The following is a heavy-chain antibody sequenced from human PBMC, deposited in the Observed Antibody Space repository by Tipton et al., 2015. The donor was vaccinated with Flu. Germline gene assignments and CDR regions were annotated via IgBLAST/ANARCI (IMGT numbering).Heavy chain of an antibody. J-gene: IGHJ4*02. CDR2: IFHSGST. Sequence: TLSLTCSVSGDSMTSSRYYWGWIRQPPGKGLEWIGSIFHSGSTYYNPSLKSRVTISADTSKNKFSLELRSVTAADTAVYYCARIYYYGSGDYYLDSWGQGTLVTVSS. CDR1: GDSMTSSRYY. D-gene: IGHD3-10*01. V-gene: IGHV4-39*07. CDR3: ARIYYYGSGDYYLDS.